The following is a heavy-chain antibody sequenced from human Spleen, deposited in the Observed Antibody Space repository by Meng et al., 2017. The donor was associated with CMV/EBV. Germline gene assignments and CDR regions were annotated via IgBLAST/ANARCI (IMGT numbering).Heavy chain of an antibody. V-gene: IGHV4-61*01. Sequence: SGGSVSSGSYLWTWIRQPPGKRLEWIGYISYSGSTNYNPSLKSRVTISVDTSKNQFSLYLRSVTAADTAVYYCARARGITGTTTEYWGQGTVVTVSS. CDR1: GGSVSSGSYL. CDR3: ARARGITGTTTEY. CDR2: ISYSGST. D-gene: IGHD1-20*01. J-gene: IGHJ4*02.